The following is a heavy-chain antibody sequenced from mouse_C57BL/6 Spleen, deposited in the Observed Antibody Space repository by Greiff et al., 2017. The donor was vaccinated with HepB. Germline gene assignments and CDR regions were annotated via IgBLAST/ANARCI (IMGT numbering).Heavy chain of an antibody. D-gene: IGHD1-1*01. J-gene: IGHJ1*03. CDR3: AKGDGSSYPYWYFDV. V-gene: IGHV2-5*01. CDR1: GFSLTSYG. CDR2: IWRGGST. Sequence: QVQLKESGPGLVQPSQSLSITCTVSGFSLTSYGVHWVRQSPGKGLEWLGVIWRGGSTDYNAAFMSRLSITKDNSKSQVFFKMNSLQADDTAIYYCAKGDGSSYPYWYFDVWGTGTTVTVSS.